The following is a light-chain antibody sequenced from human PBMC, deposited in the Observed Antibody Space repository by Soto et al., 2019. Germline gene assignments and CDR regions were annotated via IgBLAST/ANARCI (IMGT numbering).Light chain of an antibody. Sequence: EIVMTQSPVALSVSPGESAALSCRASQSVGRNFARYQQRPGKAPRVLIYGTSTRATGVPARFSGSGSGTDLTLTISSLKSEDFAVYKCQQYNKWPYTFGQGTRLEIK. CDR2: GTS. V-gene: IGKV3-15*01. J-gene: IGKJ2*01. CDR3: QQYNKWPYT. CDR1: QSVGRN.